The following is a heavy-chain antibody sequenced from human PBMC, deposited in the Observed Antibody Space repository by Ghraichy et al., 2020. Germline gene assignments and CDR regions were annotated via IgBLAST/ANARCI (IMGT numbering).Heavy chain of an antibody. CDR1: GGSISSSNW. V-gene: IGHV4-4*02. CDR2: IYHSGST. J-gene: IGHJ3*02. D-gene: IGHD5-24*01. CDR3: ARDLRWLQFRRLAFDI. Sequence: SETLSLTCAVSGGSISSSNWWSWVRQPPGKGLEWIGEIYHSGSTNYNPSLKSRVTISVDKSKNQFSLKLSSVTAADTAVYYCARDLRWLQFRRLAFDIWGQGTMVTVSS.